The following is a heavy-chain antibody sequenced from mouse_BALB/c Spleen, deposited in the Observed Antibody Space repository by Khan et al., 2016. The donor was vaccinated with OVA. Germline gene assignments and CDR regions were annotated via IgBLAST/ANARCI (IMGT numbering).Heavy chain of an antibody. CDR1: GYTFTNYG. J-gene: IGHJ1*01. CDR2: INTYTGEP. Sequence: QIQLVQSGPELKKPGETVKISCKASGYTFTNYGMNWVKQAPGKGLKWMGWINTYTGEPTYTDDFKGRFAFSLETSASTAYLQINNLKTEDMATDVCARGASDWYFDVWGAGTTVTVSS. V-gene: IGHV9-1*02. CDR3: ARGASDWYFDV.